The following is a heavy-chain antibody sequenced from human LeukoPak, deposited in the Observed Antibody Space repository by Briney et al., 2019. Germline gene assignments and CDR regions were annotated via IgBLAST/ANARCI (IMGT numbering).Heavy chain of an antibody. CDR3: ARDIVGATLNGRKDAFDI. V-gene: IGHV1-18*01. J-gene: IGHJ3*02. D-gene: IGHD1-26*01. CDR1: GYTFTSYG. CDR2: ISAYNGNT. Sequence: ASVKVSCKASGYTFTSYGISWVRQAPGQGLEWMGWISAYNGNTNYAQKLQGRVTMTTDTSTSTAYMELRSLRSDDTAVYYCARDIVGATLNGRKDAFDIWGQGTMVTVSS.